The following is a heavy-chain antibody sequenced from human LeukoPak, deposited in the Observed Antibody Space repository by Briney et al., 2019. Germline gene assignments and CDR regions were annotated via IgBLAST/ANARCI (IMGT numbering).Heavy chain of an antibody. J-gene: IGHJ5*02. CDR3: ATHSPPSDSSSWYRWFDP. Sequence: GASVKVSCKASGYTFTSYDINWVRQATGQGLEWMGWMNPNSGNTGYAQKFQGRVTMTEDTSTDTAYMELSSLRSEDTAVYYCATHSPPSDSSSWYRWFDPWGQGTLVTVSS. V-gene: IGHV1-8*01. CDR1: GYTFTSYD. D-gene: IGHD6-13*01. CDR2: MNPNSGNT.